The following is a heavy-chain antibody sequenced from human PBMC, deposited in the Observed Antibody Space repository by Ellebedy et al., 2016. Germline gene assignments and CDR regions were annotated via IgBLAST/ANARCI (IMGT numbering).Heavy chain of an antibody. J-gene: IGHJ3*02. CDR2: SSYDENKK. D-gene: IGHD6-19*01. Sequence: GESLKISCAASGFTFSGHAMHWVRQAPGKGLEWVAVSSYDENKKYYADSVKGRFTISRDMSKNTLSLQMKRLGSEDTAVYFCARGGISGLFAFNIWGQGTMVTVSS. V-gene: IGHV3-30-3*01. CDR3: ARGGISGLFAFNI. CDR1: GFTFSGHA.